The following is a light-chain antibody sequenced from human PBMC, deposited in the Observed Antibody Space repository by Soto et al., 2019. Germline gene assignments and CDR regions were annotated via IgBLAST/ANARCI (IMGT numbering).Light chain of an antibody. J-gene: IGLJ3*02. V-gene: IGLV2-23*02. CDR2: EVS. Sequence: QSALTQPASVSGSPGQSITISCTGNSSDIGTYNLVSWYQQYPGKAPKVMIYEVSKRPSGVSNRFSGSKSGNTASLTISGLQAEDEADYYCCSSVDSSWVFGGGTKLTVL. CDR3: CSSVDSSWV. CDR1: SSDIGTYNL.